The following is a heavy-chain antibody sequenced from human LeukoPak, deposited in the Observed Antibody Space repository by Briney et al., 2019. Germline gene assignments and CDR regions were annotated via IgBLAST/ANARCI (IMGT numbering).Heavy chain of an antibody. CDR1: GGTFSSYA. V-gene: IGHV1-69*01. Sequence: SVKVSCKASGGTFSSYAISWVRQAPGQGLEWMGGIIPIFGTANYAQKFQGRVMITADGSTSTAYMELSSLRSEDTAVYYCARGPSSGAFDIWGQGTMVTVSS. CDR3: ARGPSSGAFDI. J-gene: IGHJ3*02. CDR2: IIPIFGTA.